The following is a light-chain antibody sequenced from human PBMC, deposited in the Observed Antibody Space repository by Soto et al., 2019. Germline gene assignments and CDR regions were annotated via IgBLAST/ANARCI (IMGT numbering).Light chain of an antibody. CDR2: EVR. CDR3: ISYRGSDTPYV. J-gene: IGLJ1*01. V-gene: IGLV2-14*01. Sequence: QSVLTQPASVSGSPGQSITISCTGTSSDIGSYNYVAWYQQFPGKTPKLIIYEVRNRPSGVSFRFSGSKSGNTGSLTISGLQAEDEADYYCISYRGSDTPYVFCTGTKVTVL. CDR1: SSDIGSYNY.